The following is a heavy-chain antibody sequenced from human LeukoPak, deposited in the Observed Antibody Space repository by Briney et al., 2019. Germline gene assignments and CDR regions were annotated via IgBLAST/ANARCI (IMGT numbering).Heavy chain of an antibody. CDR2: ISGSGGST. CDR1: GFTFSSYA. D-gene: IGHD3-22*01. J-gene: IGHJ4*02. CDR3: AKDRSSGYYYGKRVDY. Sequence: GGSLRLSCAASGFTFSSYAMSWVRQAPGKGLEWVSAISGSGGSTYYADSVKGRFTISRDNSKNMLYLQMNSLRAEDTAVYYCAKDRSSGYYYGKRVDYWGQGTLVTVSS. V-gene: IGHV3-23*01.